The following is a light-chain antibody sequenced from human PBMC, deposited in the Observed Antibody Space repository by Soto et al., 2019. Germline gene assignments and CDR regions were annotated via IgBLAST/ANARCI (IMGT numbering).Light chain of an antibody. Sequence: DIQMTQSPSTLSASVRDRVTITCRASQSISAWLAWYQQKPGKAPKLLIYKASSLESGVPSRFSGSGSGTEFTLTISSLQPDDFATYYCQQYNNYGSWTFGQGTKVEIK. CDR2: KAS. J-gene: IGKJ1*01. CDR1: QSISAW. CDR3: QQYNNYGSWT. V-gene: IGKV1-5*03.